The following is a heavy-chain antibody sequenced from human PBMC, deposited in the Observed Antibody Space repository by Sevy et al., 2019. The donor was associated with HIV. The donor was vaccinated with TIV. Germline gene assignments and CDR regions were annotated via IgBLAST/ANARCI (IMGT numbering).Heavy chain of an antibody. CDR2: IKQDGGAQ. V-gene: IGHV3-7*01. CDR1: GFTFSSDW. D-gene: IGHD2-2*01. Sequence: GGSLRLSCAVSGFTFSSDWMSWVRQAPGKGLEWVANIKQDGGAQYYVDSAKGRFAISRDNAKNSLFLQMNSLRVEDTAVYYCARSTNSAALDYWGQGTPVTVSS. J-gene: IGHJ4*02. CDR3: ARSTNSAALDY.